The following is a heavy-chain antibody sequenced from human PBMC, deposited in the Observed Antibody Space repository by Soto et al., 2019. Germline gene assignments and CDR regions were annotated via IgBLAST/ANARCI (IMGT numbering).Heavy chain of an antibody. CDR2: IVVGSGNT. J-gene: IGHJ4*02. Sequence: SVKVSCKASGFTFTSSAMQWVRQARGQRLEWIGWIVVGSGNTNYAQKFQERVTITRDMSTSTAYMEPSSLRSEDTAVYYCAAGYYDILTGYFPIDYWGQGTLVTSPQ. CDR3: AAGYYDILTGYFPIDY. D-gene: IGHD3-9*01. CDR1: GFTFTSSA. V-gene: IGHV1-58*02.